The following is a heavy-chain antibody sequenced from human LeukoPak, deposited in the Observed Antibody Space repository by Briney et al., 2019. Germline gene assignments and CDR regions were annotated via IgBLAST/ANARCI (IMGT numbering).Heavy chain of an antibody. Sequence: SETLSLTCAVYGGSFSGYYWSWIRQPPGKGLEWIGYIYYSGSTNYNPSLKSRVTISVDTSKNQFSLKLSSVTAADTAVYYCARTYYYDSSANWFDPWGQGTLVTVSS. CDR3: ARTYYYDSSANWFDP. CDR1: GGSFSGYY. J-gene: IGHJ5*02. V-gene: IGHV4-59*12. CDR2: IYYSGST. D-gene: IGHD3-22*01.